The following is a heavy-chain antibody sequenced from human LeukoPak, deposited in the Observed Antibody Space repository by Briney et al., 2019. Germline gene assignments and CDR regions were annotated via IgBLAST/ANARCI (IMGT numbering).Heavy chain of an antibody. J-gene: IGHJ6*03. D-gene: IGHD2-2*01. CDR1: GYTFTGYY. V-gene: IGHV1-2*02. CDR3: ARSYCSSTSCSGYMDV. CDR2: INPNSGGK. Sequence: GASVKVSCKASGYTFTGYYMHWVRQAPGQGLEWMGWINPNSGGKIYAQRFQGRVTMTGDTSITTAYMELIRLRSDDTAVYYCARSYCSSTSCSGYMDVWGKGTTVTISS.